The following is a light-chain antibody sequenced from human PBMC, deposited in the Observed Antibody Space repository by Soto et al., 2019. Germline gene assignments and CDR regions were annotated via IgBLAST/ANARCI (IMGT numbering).Light chain of an antibody. J-gene: IGKJ1*01. V-gene: IGKV1-8*01. Sequence: TQSPSSLSASTGDRVTITCRASQGISSYLAWYQQKPGKAPKLLIYAASTLQSGVPSRFGGSGSGTEFTLTISSLQPDDFATYYCQHYNSYAWTFGQGTKVDIK. CDR1: QGISSY. CDR2: AAS. CDR3: QHYNSYAWT.